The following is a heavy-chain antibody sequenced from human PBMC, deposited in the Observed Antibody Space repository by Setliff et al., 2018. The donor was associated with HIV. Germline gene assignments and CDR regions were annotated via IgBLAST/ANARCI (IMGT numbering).Heavy chain of an antibody. D-gene: IGHD5-18*01. V-gene: IGHV3-30*02. J-gene: IGHJ4*02. Sequence: GGSLRLSCVASGFTFSSYDMHWVRQAPGRGLEWVTFIRYDGSNKYYADSVKGRFTISRDNSKNTLYLQMNSLRAEDTAVYYCAKGGQLWFSYFDYWGQGTLVTVSS. CDR3: AKGGQLWFSYFDY. CDR2: IRYDGSNK. CDR1: GFTFSSYD.